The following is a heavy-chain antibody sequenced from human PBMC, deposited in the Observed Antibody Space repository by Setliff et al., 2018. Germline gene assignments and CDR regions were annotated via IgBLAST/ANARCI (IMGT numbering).Heavy chain of an antibody. J-gene: IGHJ6*03. Sequence: SVKVSCKASGGTFTNYAINWVRQAPGQGLEWMGGINPILGTADYKQNFQGRVTITTDESTSTAYMELSSLRSEDTAIYYCATERGLVVSATYYYYYMDVWGKGTTVTVSS. CDR2: INPILGTA. CDR3: ATERGLVVSATYYYYYMDV. V-gene: IGHV1-69*05. CDR1: GGTFTNYA. D-gene: IGHD2-15*01.